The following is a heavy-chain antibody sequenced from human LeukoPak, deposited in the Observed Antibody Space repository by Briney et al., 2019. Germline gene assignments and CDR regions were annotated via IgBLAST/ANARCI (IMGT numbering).Heavy chain of an antibody. J-gene: IGHJ4*02. CDR3: ARVYGQDSFDY. CDR2: INIGGTNT. D-gene: IGHD2/OR15-2a*01. V-gene: IGHV3-11*04. CDR1: GFTFSDYY. Sequence: GGSLRLSCVASGFTFSDYYMSWIRQAPGKGLEWLSYINIGGTNTHYADSVKGRFTISRDNAKNSLYLQMNSLRAEDTAVYYCARVYGQDSFDYWGQGTLVTVSS.